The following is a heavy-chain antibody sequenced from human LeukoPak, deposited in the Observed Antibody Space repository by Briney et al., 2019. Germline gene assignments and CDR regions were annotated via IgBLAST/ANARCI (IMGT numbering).Heavy chain of an antibody. Sequence: GGSLRLSCAASGFTVSSNYMSWVRQAPGKGVEGVSVIYSGGSTYYADSVKGRFTISRDNSNNTLYLQMNSLRAEDTAVYYCARVRSGDAFDIWGQGTMVTVSS. D-gene: IGHD2-15*01. CDR3: ARVRSGDAFDI. CDR2: IYSGGST. CDR1: GFTVSSNY. V-gene: IGHV3-53*01. J-gene: IGHJ3*02.